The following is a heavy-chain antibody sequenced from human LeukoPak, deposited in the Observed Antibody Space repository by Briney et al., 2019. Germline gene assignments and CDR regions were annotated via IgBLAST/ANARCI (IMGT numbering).Heavy chain of an antibody. CDR1: GFTFSNYR. Sequence: PGGSLRLSCAASGFTFSNYRMNWVRRAPGKGLEWVSSISSSSIYIYYADSLKGRFTISRDNAKNSLYLQMNSLRAEDTAVYYCARGRDGYNLVDAFDIWGQGIMVTVSS. V-gene: IGHV3-21*01. D-gene: IGHD5-24*01. J-gene: IGHJ3*02. CDR2: ISSSSIYI. CDR3: ARGRDGYNLVDAFDI.